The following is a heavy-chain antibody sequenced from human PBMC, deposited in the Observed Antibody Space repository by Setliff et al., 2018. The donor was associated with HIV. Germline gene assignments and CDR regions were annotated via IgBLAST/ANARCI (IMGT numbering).Heavy chain of an antibody. J-gene: IGHJ4*02. CDR1: GYTFTSYE. V-gene: IGHV1-8*02. CDR2: MNPNSGNT. Sequence: ASVKVSCKASGYTFTSYEINWVRQATGQGLEWMGWMNPNSGNTGYAQKFEGRVTMTRDTSTNTAFMELISLTFHDTAVYYCARGLYNWNLWGQGTLVTVSS. CDR3: ARGLYNWNL. D-gene: IGHD1-20*01.